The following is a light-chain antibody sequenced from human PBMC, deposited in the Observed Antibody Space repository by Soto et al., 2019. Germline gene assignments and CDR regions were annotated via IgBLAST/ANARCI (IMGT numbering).Light chain of an antibody. J-gene: IGLJ1*01. CDR2: EVS. Sequence: QSALTQPPSASGSPGQSVTISCPGTSSDVGGYNYVSWYQQHPGKAPKVIIYEVSKRPSGVPDRFSGSKSGSTASLTVSGLQAEDEADYSCSSYAFTNIFVFGTGTKVTV. CDR3: SSYAFTNIFV. CDR1: SSDVGGYNY. V-gene: IGLV2-8*01.